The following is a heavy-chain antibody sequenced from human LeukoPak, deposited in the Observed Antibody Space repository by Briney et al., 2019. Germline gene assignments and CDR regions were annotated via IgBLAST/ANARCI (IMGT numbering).Heavy chain of an antibody. CDR2: ISGSGDST. CDR3: AKDRIAAVGTPYYYYGMDV. Sequence: GGSLRLSCAASGFTFSSYAMSWVRQAPWKGLEWVSAISGSGDSTYYADSVKGRFTISRDNSKNTLYLQVNSLRAEDTAVYYCAKDRIAAVGTPYYYYGMDVWGQGTTVTVSS. CDR1: GFTFSSYA. V-gene: IGHV3-23*01. J-gene: IGHJ6*02. D-gene: IGHD6-13*01.